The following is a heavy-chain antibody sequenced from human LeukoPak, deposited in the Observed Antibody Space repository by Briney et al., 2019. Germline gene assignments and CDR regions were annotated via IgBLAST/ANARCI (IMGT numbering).Heavy chain of an antibody. J-gene: IGHJ6*03. CDR2: IYRSGST. CDR1: NYYINNRLY. D-gene: IGHD4-17*01. V-gene: IGHV4-38-2*02. Sequence: SDTLSLTCSGSNYYINNRLYWGWLRQPPGKGLEWIGSIYRSGSTFYNPSLKSRVTISLHTSKNQFSLKLSSVSAADTAVYFCARGTYGYYMDVWGKGTTVTVSS. CDR3: ARGTYGYYMDV.